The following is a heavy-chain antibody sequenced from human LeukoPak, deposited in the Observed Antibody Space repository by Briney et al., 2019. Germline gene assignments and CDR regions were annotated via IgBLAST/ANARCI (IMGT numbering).Heavy chain of an antibody. V-gene: IGHV4-61*05. D-gene: IGHD1-14*01. Sequence: PSETLSLTCTVSGGSISSSSYYWGWIRQPPGKGLEWIGYIYYSGSTNYNPSLKSRVTISVDTSKNQFSLKLSSVTAADTAVYYCARAKRTGSPEFDYWGQGTLVTVSS. J-gene: IGHJ4*02. CDR1: GGSISSSSYY. CDR2: IYYSGST. CDR3: ARAKRTGSPEFDY.